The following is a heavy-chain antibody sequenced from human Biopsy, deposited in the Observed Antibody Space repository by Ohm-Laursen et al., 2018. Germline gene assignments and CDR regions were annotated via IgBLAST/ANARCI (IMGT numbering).Heavy chain of an antibody. CDR3: ATKLTGYFHH. Sequence: AASVKVSCKAPGCTFSNYGVNWVRQAPGQGLEWLGGNIPILGTGNYAQKFQDRVTVAADTSTSTATMELRSLRSDDTAVYYFATKLTGYFHHWGQGTLVIVSS. CDR2: NIPILGTG. J-gene: IGHJ1*01. CDR1: GCTFSNYG. D-gene: IGHD3-9*01. V-gene: IGHV1-69*06.